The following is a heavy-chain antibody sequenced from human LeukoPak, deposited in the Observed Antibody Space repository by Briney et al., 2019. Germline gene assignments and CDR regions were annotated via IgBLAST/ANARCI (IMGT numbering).Heavy chain of an antibody. D-gene: IGHD1-26*01. J-gene: IGHJ4*02. CDR3: TREGVTGSRTKEGASGSRYCFDY. Sequence: AGGSLRLSCAASGFTFSSYGMHWVRQAPGKGLEWVAVVSDDGTTTYYADSVKGRFTISRDNSKNALYLQMNSLRSEDTAVYFCTREGVTGSRTKEGASGSRYCFDYWGQGTLVTVSS. CDR1: GFTFSSYG. V-gene: IGHV3-30*03. CDR2: VSDDGTTT.